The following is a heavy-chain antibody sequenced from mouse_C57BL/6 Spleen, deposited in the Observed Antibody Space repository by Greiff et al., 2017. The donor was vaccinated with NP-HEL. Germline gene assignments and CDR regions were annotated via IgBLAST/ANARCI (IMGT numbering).Heavy chain of an antibody. CDR2: IYPGSGNT. Sequence: QVQLQQSGAELVRPGASVKLSCKASGYTFTDYYINWVKQRPGQGLEWIARIYPGSGNTYYNEKFKGKATLTAEKSSSTAYMQLSSLTSEDSAVYFCARETTGFAYWGQGTLVTVSA. J-gene: IGHJ3*01. D-gene: IGHD1-1*01. CDR3: ARETTGFAY. V-gene: IGHV1-76*01. CDR1: GYTFTDYY.